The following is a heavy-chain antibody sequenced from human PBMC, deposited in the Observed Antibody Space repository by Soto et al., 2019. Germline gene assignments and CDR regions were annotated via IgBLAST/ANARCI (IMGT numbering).Heavy chain of an antibody. J-gene: IGHJ4*02. V-gene: IGHV1-69*13. CDR1: GGTFSSYA. D-gene: IGHD6-13*01. CDR2: IIPIFGTA. CDR3: ARGGSSSPDSIYDFIFDY. Sequence: GASVKVSCKASGGTFSSYAISWVRQAPGQGLEWMGGIIPIFGTANYAQKFQGRVTITADESTSTAYMELSSLRSEDTAVYYCARGGSSSPDSIYDFIFDYWGQGTLVTVSS.